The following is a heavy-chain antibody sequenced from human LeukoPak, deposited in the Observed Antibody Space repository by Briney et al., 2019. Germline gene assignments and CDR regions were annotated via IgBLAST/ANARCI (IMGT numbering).Heavy chain of an antibody. V-gene: IGHV1-18*01. CDR3: ARGGAAAGTFDY. J-gene: IGHJ4*02. CDR2: IIAYNGNT. D-gene: IGHD6-13*01. CDR1: GYTFTSYG. Sequence: ASLNFSCKASGYTFTSYGIMWVRQDPGQGLEWMGWIIAYNGNTNYVQKLQGRVTMTTDTSTSTAYMELRSLRSDDTAVYYCARGGAAAGTFDYWGQGTLVTVSS.